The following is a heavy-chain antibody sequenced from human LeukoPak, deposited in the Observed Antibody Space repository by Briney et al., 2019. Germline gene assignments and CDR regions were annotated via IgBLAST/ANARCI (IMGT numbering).Heavy chain of an antibody. CDR3: ARDNDSSGYGLDY. D-gene: IGHD3-22*01. J-gene: IGHJ4*02. V-gene: IGHV4-59*01. CDR1: GGSISSYY. Sequence: SETLSLTCTVSGGSISSYYWSWIRQPPGRGLEWIGYIYYSGSTNYNPSLKSRVTISVDTSKNQFSLKLSSVTAADTAVYYCARDNDSSGYGLDYWGQGTLVTVSS. CDR2: IYYSGST.